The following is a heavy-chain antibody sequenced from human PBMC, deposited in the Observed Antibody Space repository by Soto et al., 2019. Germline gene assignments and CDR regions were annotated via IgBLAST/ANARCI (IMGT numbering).Heavy chain of an antibody. Sequence: SETLSLTCTVSGGSISSYYWSWIRQPPGKGLEWIGNIYYSGSTNYNPSLKSRVTISVDTSKNQFSLKLSSVTAADTAVYYCARTSGSYWGYFDYWGQGTLVTVSS. J-gene: IGHJ4*02. CDR3: ARTSGSYWGYFDY. V-gene: IGHV4-59*01. CDR2: IYYSGST. D-gene: IGHD1-26*01. CDR1: GGSISSYY.